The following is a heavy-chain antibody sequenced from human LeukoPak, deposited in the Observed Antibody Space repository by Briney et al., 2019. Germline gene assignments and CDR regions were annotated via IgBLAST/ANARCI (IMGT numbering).Heavy chain of an antibody. D-gene: IGHD2-15*01. Sequence: PSETLSLTCTVSGGSISSYYWSWIRQPPGKGLEWIGYIYYSGSPNYNPSLRSRVTISVDWSTNQFSLTLGSVNAADTAVYYCAKETECSGGTCYSYGWFDPWGQGTQVIVSS. J-gene: IGHJ5*02. CDR1: GGSISSYY. V-gene: IGHV4-59*01. CDR2: IYYSGSP. CDR3: AKETECSGGTCYSYGWFDP.